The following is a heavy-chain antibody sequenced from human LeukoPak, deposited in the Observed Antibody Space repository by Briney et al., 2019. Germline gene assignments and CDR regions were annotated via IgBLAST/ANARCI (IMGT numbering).Heavy chain of an antibody. CDR3: AREVAAAGQGSLLGWFDP. CDR1: GGSISSYY. Sequence: SETLSLTCTVSGGSISSYYWSWIRQPPGKGLEWIGYIYYSGSTNYNPSLKSRVTISVDTSKNQFSLKLSSVTAADTAVYYCAREVAAAGQGSLLGWFDPWGQGTLVTVSS. CDR2: IYYSGST. J-gene: IGHJ5*02. D-gene: IGHD6-13*01. V-gene: IGHV4-59*01.